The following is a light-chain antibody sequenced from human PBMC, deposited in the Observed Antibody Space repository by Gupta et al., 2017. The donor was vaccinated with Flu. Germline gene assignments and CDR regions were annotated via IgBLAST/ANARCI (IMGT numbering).Light chain of an antibody. CDR2: WAS. Sequence: DIVMTQSPDFLALSLGERATINCKSSQSVLYSPNNKNYLLWYQQKPEQPPKLLTYWASTRDSGVPDRFVGSGSGTDFTLTISSLQAEDVAVYYCQQDDSAPYTFGQGTKLEIK. J-gene: IGKJ2*01. CDR1: QSVLYSPNNKNY. V-gene: IGKV4-1*01. CDR3: QQDDSAPYT.